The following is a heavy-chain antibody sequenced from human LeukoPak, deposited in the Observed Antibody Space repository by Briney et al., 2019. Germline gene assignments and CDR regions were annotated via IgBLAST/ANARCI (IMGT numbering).Heavy chain of an antibody. V-gene: IGHV3-49*04. D-gene: IGHD2-2*02. J-gene: IGHJ6*02. Sequence: GGSLRLSCTASGFTFGDYAMSWVRQAPGKGLEWVGFIRSKAYGGTTEYAASVKGRFTISRDDSESIAYLQMNSLKTEDTAVYYCSVDCSSTSCYTMEPYYYYGMDVWGQGTTVTVSS. CDR3: SVDCSSTSCYTMEPYYYYGMDV. CDR2: IRSKAYGGTT. CDR1: GFTFGDYA.